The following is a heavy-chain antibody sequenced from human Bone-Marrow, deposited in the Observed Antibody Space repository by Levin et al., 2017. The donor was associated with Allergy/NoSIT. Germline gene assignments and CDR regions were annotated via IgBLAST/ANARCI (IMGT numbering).Heavy chain of an antibody. Sequence: GGSLRLSCAASGFTFSSYSMNWVRQAPGKGLEWVSYISSSSSTIYYADSVKGRFTISRDNAKNSLYLQMNSLRAEDTAVYYCARDKGCSSTSCPDYFDYWGQGTLVTVSS. V-gene: IGHV3-48*01. CDR3: ARDKGCSSTSCPDYFDY. D-gene: IGHD2-2*01. J-gene: IGHJ4*02. CDR2: ISSSSSTI. CDR1: GFTFSSYS.